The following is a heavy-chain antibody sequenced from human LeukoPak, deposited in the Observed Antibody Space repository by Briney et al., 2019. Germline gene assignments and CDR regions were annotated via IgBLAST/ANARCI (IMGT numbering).Heavy chain of an antibody. CDR1: GGSFSGYS. V-gene: IGHV4-34*01. J-gene: IGHJ1*01. D-gene: IGHD2-2*01. Sequence: SETLSPTCAVYGGSFSGYSWSWIRQPPGQGLEWIGEINHSGSINHSGSTNYNPSLKSRVTISVDTSRNQFSPKLSSVTAADTAMYYCARGVRYCSSTSCREYFQYWGQGTLVPVSS. CDR3: ARGVRYCSSTSCREYFQY. CDR2: INHSGSINHSGST.